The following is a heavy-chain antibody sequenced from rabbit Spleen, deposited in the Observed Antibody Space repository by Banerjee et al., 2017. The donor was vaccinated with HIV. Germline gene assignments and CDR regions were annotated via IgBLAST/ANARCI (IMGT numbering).Heavy chain of an antibody. Sequence: QSLEESGGDLVKPGASLTLTCTASGFSFSSNAMCWVRQAPGKGPEWIACIYAGSSGSTYYASWAKGRFTLSKISSTTVTLEMTSLTAADTATYFCARDLDDVIGWNFGWWGPGTLVTVS. CDR3: ARDLDDVIGWNFGW. D-gene: IGHD4-1*01. CDR2: IYAGSSGST. V-gene: IGHV1S40*01. J-gene: IGHJ4*01. CDR1: GFSFSSNA.